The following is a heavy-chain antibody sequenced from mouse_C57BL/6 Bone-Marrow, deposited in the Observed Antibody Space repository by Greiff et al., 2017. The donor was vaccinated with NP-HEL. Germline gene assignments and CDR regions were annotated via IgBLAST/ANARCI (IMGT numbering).Heavy chain of an antibody. CDR1: GFNIKDDY. J-gene: IGHJ4*01. V-gene: IGHV14-4*01. Sequence: VQLQQSGAELVRPGASVKLSCTASGFNIKDDYMHWVKQRPEQGLEWIGWIDPENGDTEYASKFQGKATITADTSSNTAYLQLSSLTSEDTAVYYCTRYEAMDYWGQGTSVTVSS. CDR2: IDPENGDT. D-gene: IGHD2-10*02. CDR3: TRYEAMDY.